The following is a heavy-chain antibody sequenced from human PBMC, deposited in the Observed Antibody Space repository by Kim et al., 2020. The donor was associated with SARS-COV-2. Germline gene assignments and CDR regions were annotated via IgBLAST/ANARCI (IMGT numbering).Heavy chain of an antibody. Sequence: ASVKVSCKASGYTFTGYVICWVRQAPGQGLEWMGWISDYNGHTKYAQNSQGRLTLTTATSTTTAYIELRSLRSDDTAVYYFARSLPSYSSDGMHYYYGM. J-gene: IGHJ6*01. CDR2: ISDYNGHT. CDR3: ARSLPSYSSDGMHYYYGM. CDR1: GYTFTGYV. D-gene: IGHD6-19*01. V-gene: IGHV1-18*01.